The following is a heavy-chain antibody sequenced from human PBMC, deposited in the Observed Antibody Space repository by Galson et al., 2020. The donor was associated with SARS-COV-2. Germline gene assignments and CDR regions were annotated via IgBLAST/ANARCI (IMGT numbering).Heavy chain of an antibody. V-gene: IGHV4-59*11. Sequence: SETLSLTCTVSGGSISSHYWSWIRQPPGRGLEWIAYIYPTGSTNYNPSLTSRVTISLDTSKNHFSLKLSSITAADTAIYYCARGPGSDFWSSFYAFDMWGQGTAVTVSS. J-gene: IGHJ3*02. D-gene: IGHD3-3*01. CDR3: ARGPGSDFWSSFYAFDM. CDR2: IYPTGST. CDR1: GGSISSHY.